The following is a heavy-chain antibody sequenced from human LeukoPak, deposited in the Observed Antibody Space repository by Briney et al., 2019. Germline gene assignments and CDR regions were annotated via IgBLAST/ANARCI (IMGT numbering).Heavy chain of an antibody. Sequence: SVKVSCKASGGTFSSYAISWVRQAPGQGLEWMGGIIPIFGTANYAQKFQGRVTITTDESTSTAYMELSSLRSEDTAVYYCARGGGSSTRMGHYYYYMDVWGKGTTVTVSS. J-gene: IGHJ6*03. CDR2: IIPIFGTA. D-gene: IGHD6-6*01. V-gene: IGHV1-69*05. CDR3: ARGGGSSTRMGHYYYYMDV. CDR1: GGTFSSYA.